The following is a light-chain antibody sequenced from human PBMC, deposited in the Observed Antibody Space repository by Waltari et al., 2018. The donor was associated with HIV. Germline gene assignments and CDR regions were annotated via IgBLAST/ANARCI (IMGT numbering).Light chain of an antibody. CDR2: SND. J-gene: IGLJ3*02. Sequence: QSFPTPPPPPSGDPGQMVHNPCSGRSPTIRRNNLSPYQQLPGTAPKLLIYSNDQRPSGVPDRFSGSKSGTSASLAISGLQSEDEADYYCAAWDDSLNGWVFGGGTKLTVL. CDR3: AAWDDSLNGWV. V-gene: IGLV1-44*01. CDR1: SPTIRRNN.